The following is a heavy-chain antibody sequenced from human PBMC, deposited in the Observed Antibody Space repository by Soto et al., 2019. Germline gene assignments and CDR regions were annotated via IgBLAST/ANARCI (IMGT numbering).Heavy chain of an antibody. Sequence: QVQLVESGGGVVQPERSLRLSCAASGFTFSTYAMHWLRQAPGKGLEWVAVISYDGSNKYYGDSVKGRFTISRDNSKNTLCLQMNSLRAEDTAVYYCARSYSSSWHLFDYWGQGTLVTVSS. V-gene: IGHV3-30-3*01. CDR3: ARSYSSSWHLFDY. CDR1: GFTFSTYA. J-gene: IGHJ4*02. CDR2: ISYDGSNK. D-gene: IGHD6-13*01.